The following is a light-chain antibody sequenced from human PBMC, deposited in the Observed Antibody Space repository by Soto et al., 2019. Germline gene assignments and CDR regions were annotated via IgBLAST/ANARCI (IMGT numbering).Light chain of an antibody. Sequence: EIVLTQSPGTLSLSPGERATLSCRASQSVGSNYLAWYQQKPGQAPRLLVYGASSRATGIPDRFSGSGSGTDLTLAISRVELEDFAVYYCQHYGSSPFTFGPGTRVEIK. CDR1: QSVGSNY. V-gene: IGKV3-20*01. CDR2: GAS. CDR3: QHYGSSPFT. J-gene: IGKJ3*01.